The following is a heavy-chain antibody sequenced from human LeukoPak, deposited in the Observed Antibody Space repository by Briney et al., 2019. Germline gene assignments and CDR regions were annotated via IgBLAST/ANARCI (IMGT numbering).Heavy chain of an antibody. D-gene: IGHD3-3*01. J-gene: IGHJ5*02. Sequence: GGSLRLSCAASGFTFSSYSMNWVRQAPGKGLEWVSSISSSSSYIYYADSVKGRFTVSRDNAKNSLYLHMNSLRAEDTAVYYCAREHDFWSGYSPGNNWFDPWGQGTLVTVSS. CDR1: GFTFSSYS. V-gene: IGHV3-21*01. CDR3: AREHDFWSGYSPGNNWFDP. CDR2: ISSSSSYI.